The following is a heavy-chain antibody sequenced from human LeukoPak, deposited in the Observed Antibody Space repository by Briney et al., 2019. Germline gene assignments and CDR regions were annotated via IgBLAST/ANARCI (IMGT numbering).Heavy chain of an antibody. Sequence: ASVKVSCKDSRYAFSSYDINWVREVAGQGLEWMGWMNPNTGRTGFAQKFQGRLTMTRDTSISTAYLELSSLRSEDTAVYYCARLSQTPDDNSSGSYYYLGSWGQGTPVTASS. CDR1: RYAFSSYD. CDR3: ARLSQTPDDNSSGSYYYLGS. D-gene: IGHD1-26*01. V-gene: IGHV1-8*01. J-gene: IGHJ4*02. CDR2: MNPNTGRT.